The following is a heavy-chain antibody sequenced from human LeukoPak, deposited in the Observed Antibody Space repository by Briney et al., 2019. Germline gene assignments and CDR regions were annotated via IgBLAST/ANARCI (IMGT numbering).Heavy chain of an antibody. J-gene: IGHJ5*01. CDR3: ARDKIEDSGYHNWFDF. CDR1: GGSISSGTYY. D-gene: IGHD3-22*01. Sequence: SETLSLTCTVSGGSISSGTYYWSWIRQPAGKGLEWIGRIYTSGDTNYNPSLKSRVTISVDTSKNQFSLKLSSVTAADTAVYYCARDKIEDSGYHNWFDFWGQGTLVTVSS. V-gene: IGHV4-61*02. CDR2: IYTSGDT.